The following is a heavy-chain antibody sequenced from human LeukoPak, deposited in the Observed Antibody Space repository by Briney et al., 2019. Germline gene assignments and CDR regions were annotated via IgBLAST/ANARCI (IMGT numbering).Heavy chain of an antibody. CDR1: GYTVTGYY. CDR2: IKPNSGGT. J-gene: IGHJ4*02. CDR3: ARGSIVGATFDYFDY. D-gene: IGHD1-26*01. Sequence: ASVKVSCKASGYTVTGYYIHWVRQAPGQGLEWMGWIKPNSGGTNYAQKFQGRVTMTRDTSISTAYMELSRLRSDDTAVYYCARGSIVGATFDYFDYWGKGTLVTVSS. V-gene: IGHV1-2*02.